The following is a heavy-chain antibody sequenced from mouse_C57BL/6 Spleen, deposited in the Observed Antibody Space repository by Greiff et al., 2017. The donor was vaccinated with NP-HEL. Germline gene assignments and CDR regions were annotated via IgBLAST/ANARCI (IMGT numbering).Heavy chain of an antibody. CDR2: IDPSDSYT. D-gene: IGHD1-1*01. CDR3: ARRSSTVVALRYFDV. Sequence: VQLQQPGAELLKPGASVKLSCKASGYTFTSYWMQWVKQRPGQGLEWIGEIDPSDSYTNYNQKFKGKATLTVDTSSSTAYMQLSSLTSEDSAVYYWARRSSTVVALRYFDVWGTGTTVTVSS. CDR1: GYTFTSYW. V-gene: IGHV1-50*01. J-gene: IGHJ1*03.